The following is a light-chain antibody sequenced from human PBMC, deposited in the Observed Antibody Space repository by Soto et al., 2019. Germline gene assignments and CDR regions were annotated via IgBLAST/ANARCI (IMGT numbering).Light chain of an antibody. CDR2: GTS. V-gene: IGKV3-20*01. Sequence: DILLTQSPGTLSLSPGERATLSCRASQSLNSGYLAWYQQKPGQAPRLLIYGTSSRATGIPDRFSGSGSGTDFTLTISRLEPEDFAVYYCQQYGSSPRTFGQGTKVEIK. CDR1: QSLNSGY. J-gene: IGKJ1*01. CDR3: QQYGSSPRT.